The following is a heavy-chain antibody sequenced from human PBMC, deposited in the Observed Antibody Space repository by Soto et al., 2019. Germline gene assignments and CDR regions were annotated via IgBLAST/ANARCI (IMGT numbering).Heavy chain of an antibody. V-gene: IGHV3-23*01. Sequence: GGSLRLSCAASGFTFSSYAMSWVRQAPGKGLEWVSAISGSGGSTYYADSVKGRFTISRDNSKNTLYLQMNSLRAEDTAVYYCAKDKVGAPFRTEYYFDYWGQGTLVTVSS. CDR2: ISGSGGST. D-gene: IGHD3-16*01. CDR1: GFTFSSYA. CDR3: AKDKVGAPFRTEYYFDY. J-gene: IGHJ4*02.